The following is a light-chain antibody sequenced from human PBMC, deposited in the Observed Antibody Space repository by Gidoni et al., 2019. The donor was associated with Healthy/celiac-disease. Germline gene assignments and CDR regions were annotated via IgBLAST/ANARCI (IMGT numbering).Light chain of an antibody. CDR2: WAS. J-gene: IGKJ4*01. Sequence: VALGERATINCKSSQSVLYSSNNKNYLAWYQQKPGQPPKLLIYWASTRESGVPDRFSGSGSGTDFTLTISSLQAEDVAVYYCQQYYSTPLTFGGGTKVEI. CDR1: QSVLYSSNNKNY. CDR3: QQYYSTPLT. V-gene: IGKV4-1*01.